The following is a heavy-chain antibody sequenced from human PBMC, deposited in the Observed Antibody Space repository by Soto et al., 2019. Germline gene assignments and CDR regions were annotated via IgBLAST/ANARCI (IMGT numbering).Heavy chain of an antibody. V-gene: IGHV4-34*01. CDR1: GGSFSGYY. CDR2: INHSAST. D-gene: IGHD2-8*02. CDR3: ARDKITGLFDY. J-gene: IGHJ4*02. Sequence: TSETLSLTCAVYGGSFSGYYWTWIRQPPGTGLEWIGEINHSASTNYNPSLKSRVTISVDTSKNQFSLKLTSVTAADTAVYYCARDKITGLFDYWGQGTLVTVSS.